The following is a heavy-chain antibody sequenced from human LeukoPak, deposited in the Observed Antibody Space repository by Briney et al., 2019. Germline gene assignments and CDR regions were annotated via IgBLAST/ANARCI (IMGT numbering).Heavy chain of an antibody. CDR1: GFSFSTYS. D-gene: IGHD1-14*01. Sequence: PGGSLRLSCAASGFSFSTYSMNWVRQAPGKGLEWVSSTSHSSIYIYYADSVKGRFTISRDNAKNSLYLQMNSLRAEDTAVYYCARENHGSLDYWGQGTLSPSPQ. J-gene: IGHJ4*02. CDR2: TSHSSIYI. CDR3: ARENHGSLDY. V-gene: IGHV3-21*01.